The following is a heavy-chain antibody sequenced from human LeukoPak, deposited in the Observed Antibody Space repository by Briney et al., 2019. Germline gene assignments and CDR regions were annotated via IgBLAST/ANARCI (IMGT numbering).Heavy chain of an antibody. V-gene: IGHV4-34*01. Sequence: SETLSLTCAVYGGSFSGYYWSWIRQPPGEGLEWIGEINHSGSTNYNPSLKSRVTISIDTSKNQFSLKLSSVTAADTAMYYCAREDTAMESNWFDPWGQGTLVTVSS. CDR3: AREDTAMESNWFDP. D-gene: IGHD5-18*01. J-gene: IGHJ5*02. CDR2: INHSGST. CDR1: GGSFSGYY.